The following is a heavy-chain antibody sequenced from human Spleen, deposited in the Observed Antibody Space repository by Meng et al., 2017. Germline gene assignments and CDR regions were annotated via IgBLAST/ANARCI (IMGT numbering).Heavy chain of an antibody. Sequence: QRQLQESGPGRVRPSETLSLTCTVSGDSVTSGNYYWSWLRQPPGKGLEWIGYIYYTGSTNYNPSLKSRLTMSIDTSKNLFSLKLTSVTAAETAVYYCARDPHTTGTYDLWGQGTLVTVSS. CDR3: ARDPHTTGTYDL. CDR1: GDSVTSGNYY. J-gene: IGHJ5*02. D-gene: IGHD1-1*01. V-gene: IGHV4-61*03. CDR2: IYYTGST.